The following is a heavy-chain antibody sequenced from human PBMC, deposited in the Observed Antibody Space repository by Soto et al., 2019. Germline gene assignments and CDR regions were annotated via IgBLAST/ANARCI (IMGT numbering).Heavy chain of an antibody. V-gene: IGHV4-59*08. Sequence: SETLSPTCTVSGRPNTGDYWGWIRQPPGKALEYIGHIYYTGSTRYNPSLTSRVTISLDTSREQFSLKLSSVTAADTAVYYCAIDIKNGYSDGWGQGTLVTVSS. CDR2: IYYTGST. CDR1: GRPNTGDY. CDR3: AIDIKNGYSDG. J-gene: IGHJ4*02. D-gene: IGHD6-13*01.